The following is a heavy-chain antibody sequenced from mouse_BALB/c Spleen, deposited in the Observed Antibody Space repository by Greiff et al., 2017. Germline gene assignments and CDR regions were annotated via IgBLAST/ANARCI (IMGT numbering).Heavy chain of an antibody. D-gene: IGHD1-2*01. J-gene: IGHJ4*01. CDR3: ARFITTAEGYAMDY. Sequence: VQLQESGPGLVAPSQSLSITCTVSGFSLTSYGVHWVRQPPGKGLEWLGVIWAGGSTNYNSALMSRLSISKDNSKSQVFLKMNSLQTDDTAMYYCARFITTAEGYAMDYWGQGTSVTVSS. CDR2: IWAGGST. CDR1: GFSLTSYG. V-gene: IGHV2-9*02.